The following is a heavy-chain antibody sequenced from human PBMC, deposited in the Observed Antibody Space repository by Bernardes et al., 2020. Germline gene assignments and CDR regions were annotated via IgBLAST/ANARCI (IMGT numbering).Heavy chain of an antibody. CDR3: ATASNGRDDGLIL. CDR2: INQHGSQK. J-gene: IGHJ4*02. D-gene: IGHD2-21*02. Sequence: GGSLRLSCAASGFSFSDCWMGWVRQTPGKELEWVANINQHGSQKYYVDSVTGRFTISRDNVKNSLYLQMYSLRVEDTALYYCATASNGRDDGLILWGQGTFVTVSS. V-gene: IGHV3-7*03. CDR1: GFSFSDCW.